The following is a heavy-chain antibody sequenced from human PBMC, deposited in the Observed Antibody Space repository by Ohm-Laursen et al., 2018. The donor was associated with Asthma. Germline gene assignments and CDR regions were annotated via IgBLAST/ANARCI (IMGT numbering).Heavy chain of an antibody. D-gene: IGHD1-26*01. J-gene: IGHJ4*02. CDR2: INRLGYEK. V-gene: IGHV3-7*01. CDR1: GVAFTDSW. Sequence: GSLRLSCSAPGVAFTDSWMSWVRQLPGGSLEWVAKINRLGYEKYYMDSVRGRFTVSRDNAKNSLYLEMNSLRVEDTAVYYCVTDAWWSYVHWGLGTLVTVSS. CDR3: VTDAWWSYVH.